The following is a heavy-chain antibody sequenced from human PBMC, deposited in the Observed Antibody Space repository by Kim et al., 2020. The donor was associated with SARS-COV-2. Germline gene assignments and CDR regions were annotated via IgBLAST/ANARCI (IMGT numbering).Heavy chain of an antibody. CDR3: AKGSRFGELSDY. D-gene: IGHD3-10*01. CDR2: ISGSGGST. Sequence: GGSLRLSCAASGFTFSSYAMSWVRQAPGKGLEWVSAISGSGGSTYYADSVNGRFTISRDNSKNTLYLQMNSLRAEDTAVYYCAKGSRFGELSDYWGQGTLVTVSS. CDR1: GFTFSSYA. V-gene: IGHV3-23*01. J-gene: IGHJ4*02.